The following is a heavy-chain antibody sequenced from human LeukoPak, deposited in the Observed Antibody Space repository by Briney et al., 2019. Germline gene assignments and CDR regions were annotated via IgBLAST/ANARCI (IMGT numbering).Heavy chain of an antibody. CDR2: VSSSGTTI. V-gene: IGHV3-48*03. CDR3: ARVGVVVAATGNLWFDP. J-gene: IGHJ5*02. Sequence: GGSLRLSCAASGFTFSSYEMNWVRQAPGKGLEWVSYVSSSGTTIYYADSVKGRLTISRDNAKNSLYLQMNSLRAEDTAVYYCARVGVVVAATGNLWFDPWGQGTLVTVSS. D-gene: IGHD2-15*01. CDR1: GFTFSSYE.